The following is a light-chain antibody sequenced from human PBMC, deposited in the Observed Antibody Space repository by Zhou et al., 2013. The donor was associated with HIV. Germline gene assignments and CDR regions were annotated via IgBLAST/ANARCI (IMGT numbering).Light chain of an antibody. CDR2: LGS. CDR1: QSLLHSIRCNY. CDR3: MQALQAPFT. Sequence: DIVLTQSPLSLPVTPGEPASISCRSSQSLLHSIRCNYLDWCLQKPGQSPQLLIYLGSNRASGVPDRFSGSGSGTDFTLTISRVEAEDVGLYYCMQALQAPFTLGPGTKVDI. J-gene: IGKJ3*01. V-gene: IGKV2-28*01.